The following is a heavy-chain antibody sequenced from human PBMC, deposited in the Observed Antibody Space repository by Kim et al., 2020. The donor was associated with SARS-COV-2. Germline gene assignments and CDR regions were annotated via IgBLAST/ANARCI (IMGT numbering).Heavy chain of an antibody. Sequence: GGSLRLSCAASGLTFGNYAMGWVRQAPGKGLEWVSTITGGGSSTYYADSVKGRFTISRDNSRNTLYLQMNSLRADDTAVYYCAKWDIVSTGTRFDYWGQGTLVTVSS. J-gene: IGHJ4*02. CDR2: ITGGGSST. CDR3: AKWDIVSTGTRFDY. D-gene: IGHD5-12*01. V-gene: IGHV3-23*01. CDR1: GLTFGNYA.